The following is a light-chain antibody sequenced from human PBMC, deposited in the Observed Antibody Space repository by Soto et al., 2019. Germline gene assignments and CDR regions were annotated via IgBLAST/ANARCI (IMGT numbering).Light chain of an antibody. CDR1: QDINNY. V-gene: IGKV1-33*01. CDR2: DAS. J-gene: IGKJ1*01. Sequence: DIQMTQSPSSLSASVGDRVTITCQASQDINNYLNWYRHKPGKAPELLIYDASNLETGVPSRFSGGGYGTDFTFTISSLQPEDIATYYCQQYGNLLWTFGQGTKVEIK. CDR3: QQYGNLLWT.